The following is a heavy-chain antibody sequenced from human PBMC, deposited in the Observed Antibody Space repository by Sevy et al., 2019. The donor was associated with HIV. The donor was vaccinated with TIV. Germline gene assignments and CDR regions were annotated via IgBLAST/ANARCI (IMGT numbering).Heavy chain of an antibody. CDR3: ARGRDYGDYYYYYYGMDV. CDR2: IKQDGSEK. J-gene: IGHJ6*02. V-gene: IGHV3-7*03. D-gene: IGHD4-17*01. CDR1: GFTFSSYW. Sequence: GGSLRLSCAASGFTFSSYWMSWVRQAPGKGLEWVANIKQDGSEKYYVDSVKGRFTISRDNAKNSLYLQMNSLRAEDTAVYYCARGRDYGDYYYYYYGMDVWGQGTTVTVSS.